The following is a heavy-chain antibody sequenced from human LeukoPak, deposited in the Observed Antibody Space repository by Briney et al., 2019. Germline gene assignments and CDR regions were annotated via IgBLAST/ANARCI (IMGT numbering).Heavy chain of an antibody. V-gene: IGHV4-4*07. CDR2: IFASGST. Sequence: SETLSLTCTVSYDSIGTYLWNWVRQPAGKGLEWIGRIFASGSTFYSPSLKSRVTMSVDTSKSQFSLKLNSVTAADTAVYYCARGPVLLSYYYYYYGMDVWGQGTTVTVSS. CDR3: ARGPVLLSYYYYYYGMDV. J-gene: IGHJ6*02. D-gene: IGHD3-10*02. CDR1: YDSIGTYL.